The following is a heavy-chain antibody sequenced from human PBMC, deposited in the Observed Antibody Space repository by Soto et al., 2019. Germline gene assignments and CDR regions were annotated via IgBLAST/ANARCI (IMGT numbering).Heavy chain of an antibody. D-gene: IGHD1-1*01. V-gene: IGHV3-23*01. CDR2: ISGHGRNT. CDR1: GFSFSNSG. Sequence: EVQLLESGGGLAQPGGSLRLSCVTSGFSFSNSGMSWVRQAPGKGLDWVSGISGHGRNTYYTDSVKGRFLVSRDNSGNTLFLQMNSLRAEDTAIYFCAKNGLSNSPSAIDSWGQGTLVTVSS. J-gene: IGHJ4*02. CDR3: AKNGLSNSPSAIDS.